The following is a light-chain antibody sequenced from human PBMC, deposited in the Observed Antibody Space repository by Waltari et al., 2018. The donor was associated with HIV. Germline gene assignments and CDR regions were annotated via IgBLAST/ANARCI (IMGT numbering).Light chain of an antibody. CDR1: DIGYKS. V-gene: IGLV3-21*01. CDR2: NND. J-gene: IGLJ2*01. Sequence: SYVLTQPPSVSVAPGTTAKIPCGGDDIGYKSVHWHPQKPGQDPALVIYNNDDRPSGIPERFSGSNSANTATLTITRVEAADEADYYCQLWHSGTDHVIFGGGTKLTVL. CDR3: QLWHSGTDHVI.